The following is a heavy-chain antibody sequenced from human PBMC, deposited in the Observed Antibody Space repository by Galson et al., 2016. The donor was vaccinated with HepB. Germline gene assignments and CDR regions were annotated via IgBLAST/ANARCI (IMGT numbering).Heavy chain of an antibody. J-gene: IGHJ4*02. Sequence: SLRLSCATSGFSFSSYGMHWVRQAPGKGLEWVSYISSSSDTIYYADSVKGRFTISRDNAKNSLYLQMNSLRDEDTAVYYCAREIPSRGKSDYWGQGTLVTVSS. CDR3: AREIPSRGKSDY. CDR1: GFSFSSYG. V-gene: IGHV3-48*02. CDR2: ISSSSDTI. D-gene: IGHD3-10*01.